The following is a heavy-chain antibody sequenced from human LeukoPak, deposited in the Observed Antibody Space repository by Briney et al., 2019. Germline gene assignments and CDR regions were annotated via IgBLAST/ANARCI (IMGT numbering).Heavy chain of an antibody. CDR2: ISGSGGST. CDR1: GFTFSSYA. V-gene: IGHV3-23*01. J-gene: IGHJ6*02. Sequence: PGGSLRLSCAASGFTFSSYAMSWVRQAPGKGLEWVSAISGSGGSTYYADSVKGRFTISRDNAKNSLYLQMNSLRAEDTAVYYCASSYCSSTSCYGGVGYYGMDVWGQGTTVTVSS. CDR3: ASSYCSSTSCYGGVGYYGMDV. D-gene: IGHD2-2*01.